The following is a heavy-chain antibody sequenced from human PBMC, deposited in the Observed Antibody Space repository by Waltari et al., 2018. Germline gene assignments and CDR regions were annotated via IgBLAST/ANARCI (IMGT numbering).Heavy chain of an antibody. CDR3: ARDTIYYGSGSYPRYFDY. D-gene: IGHD3-10*01. CDR2: IIPILGIA. V-gene: IGHV1-69*08. Sequence: QVQLVQSGAEVKKPGSSVKVSCKASGGPFSSYTIRWVRQAPGPGLEWMGRIIPILGIANYAQKFQGRVTITADKSTSTAYMELSSLRSEDTAVYYCARDTIYYGSGSYPRYFDYWGQGTLVTVSS. CDR1: GGPFSSYT. J-gene: IGHJ4*02.